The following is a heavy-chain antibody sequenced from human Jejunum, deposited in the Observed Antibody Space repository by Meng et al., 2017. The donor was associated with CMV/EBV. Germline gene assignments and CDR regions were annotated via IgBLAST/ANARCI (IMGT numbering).Heavy chain of an antibody. J-gene: IGHJ4*02. CDR3: ARDWEGSWAVVDY. Sequence: QVQLVQSGAEVKKPGAAAKVSCKASGYTFTGYYMHWVRQAPGQGLEWMGWINPNSGGTNYAQKFQGWVTMTRDTSISTAYMELSRLRSDDTAVYYCARDWEGSWAVVDYWGQGTLFTVSS. D-gene: IGHD6-13*01. CDR1: GYTFTGYY. CDR2: INPNSGGT. V-gene: IGHV1-2*04.